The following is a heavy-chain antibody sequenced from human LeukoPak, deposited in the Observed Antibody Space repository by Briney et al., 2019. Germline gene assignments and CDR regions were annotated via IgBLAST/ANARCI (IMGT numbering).Heavy chain of an antibody. V-gene: IGHV5-51*01. J-gene: IGHJ5*02. D-gene: IGHD2-2*01. Sequence: GESLKISCKGSGYSFTSYWIGWVRQMPGKGLEWMGIIYPGDSDTRYSPSFQGQVTISADKSISTAYLQWSSLKASDTAMYYCARHEGPGYQLQRGNWFDPWGQGTLVTVSS. CDR3: ARHEGPGYQLQRGNWFDP. CDR1: GYSFTSYW. CDR2: IYPGDSDT.